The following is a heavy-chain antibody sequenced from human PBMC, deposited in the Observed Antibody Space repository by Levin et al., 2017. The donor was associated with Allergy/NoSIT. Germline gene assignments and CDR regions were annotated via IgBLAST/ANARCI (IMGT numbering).Heavy chain of an antibody. CDR2: INKGRNEI. CDR3: VRGGGYYGSW. J-gene: IGHJ4*02. Sequence: VGFLFLSFYFSFFPFLSSFLSWVRQPSGKGLEWVARINKGRNEISYVDSVKGRFTLSIDDGKKSLYLQMNSLRVEDTAVYYCVRGGGYYGSWWGQGALVTVSS. V-gene: IGHV3-7*05. D-gene: IGHD3-10*01. CDR1: FFPFLSSF.